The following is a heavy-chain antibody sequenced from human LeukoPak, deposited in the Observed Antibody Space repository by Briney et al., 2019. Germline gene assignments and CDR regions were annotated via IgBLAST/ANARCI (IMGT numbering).Heavy chain of an antibody. CDR3: AKDAYCTNGVCYAGESYYFDY. J-gene: IGHJ4*02. CDR2: ISGSGGST. D-gene: IGHD2-8*01. Sequence: GGSLRLSCAASGFTFSTYWMHWVRQAPGKGLEWVSAISGSGGSTYYADSVKGRFTISRDNSKNTLYLQMNSLRAEDTAVYYCAKDAYCTNGVCYAGESYYFDYWGQGTLVTVSS. V-gene: IGHV3-23*01. CDR1: GFTFSTYW.